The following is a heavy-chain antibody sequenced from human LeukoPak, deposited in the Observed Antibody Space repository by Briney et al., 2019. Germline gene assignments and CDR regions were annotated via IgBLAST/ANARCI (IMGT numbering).Heavy chain of an antibody. CDR2: ISSTGSNT. D-gene: IGHD3-3*01. CDR3: AARRGYYHYMDV. CDR1: GFTFSSYA. J-gene: IGHJ6*03. V-gene: IGHV3-23*01. Sequence: GGSLRLSCATSGFTFSSYAVAWVRQAPGKGLEWVSSISSTGSNTYYADSVKGRFTISRDNSKNMLSLQMNTLTGEDTAVYYCAARRGYYHYMDVWGKGTTVTVSS.